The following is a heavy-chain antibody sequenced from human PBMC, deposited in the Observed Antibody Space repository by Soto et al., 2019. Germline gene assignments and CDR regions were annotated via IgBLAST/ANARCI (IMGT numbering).Heavy chain of an antibody. Sequence: GGSLRLSCAASGFTFSSYAMSWVRQAPGKGLEWVSAISGSGGSTYYADSVKGRFTISRDNSKNTPYLQMNSLRAEDTAVYYCAKLPVVFGVVRGYFDYWGQGTLVTVSS. CDR2: ISGSGGST. V-gene: IGHV3-23*01. CDR1: GFTFSSYA. CDR3: AKLPVVFGVVRGYFDY. D-gene: IGHD3-3*01. J-gene: IGHJ4*02.